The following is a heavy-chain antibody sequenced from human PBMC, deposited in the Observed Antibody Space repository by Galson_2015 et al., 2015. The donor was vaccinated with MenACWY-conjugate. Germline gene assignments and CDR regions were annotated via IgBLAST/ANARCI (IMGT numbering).Heavy chain of an antibody. CDR2: ISSGSDNA. CDR3: VTSGGSILAGRSALLDV. D-gene: IGHD2-15*01. J-gene: IGHJ6*03. CDR1: GFSFRNYG. V-gene: IGHV3-21*06. Sequence: SLRLSCAGSGFSFRNYGITWLRQAPGKGLEWVSTISSGSDNAYYRVSVEGRFTISRDNAKNLVLLQMSNLRVEVTAVYYCVTSGGSILAGRSALLDVWGIGITVIVTS.